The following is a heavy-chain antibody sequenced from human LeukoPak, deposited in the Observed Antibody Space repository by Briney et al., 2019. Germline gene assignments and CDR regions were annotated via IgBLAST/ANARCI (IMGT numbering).Heavy chain of an antibody. D-gene: IGHD5-24*01. CDR3: ARDARQMATDY. CDR2: ISSSGSTI. Sequence: GGSLRLSRAASGFTFSDYYMSWIRQAPGKGLEWISYISSSGSTIYYADSVKGRFTISRDNAKNSLYLQMNSLRAEDTAVYYCARDARQMATDYWGQGTLVTVSP. V-gene: IGHV3-11*04. CDR1: GFTFSDYY. J-gene: IGHJ4*02.